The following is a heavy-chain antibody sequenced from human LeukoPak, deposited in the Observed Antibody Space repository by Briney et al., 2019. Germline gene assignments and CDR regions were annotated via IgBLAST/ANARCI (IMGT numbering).Heavy chain of an antibody. J-gene: IGHJ5*02. V-gene: IGHV4-59*01. D-gene: IGHD6-19*01. Sequence: SETLSLTCTVSGGSISSYYWSWIRQPPGTGLEWIGYIYYSGSTNYNPSLKSRVTISVDTSKNQFSLKLSSVTAADTAVYYCASQVESSGWYPWFDPWGQGTLVTVSS. CDR3: ASQVESSGWYPWFDP. CDR1: GGSISSYY. CDR2: IYYSGST.